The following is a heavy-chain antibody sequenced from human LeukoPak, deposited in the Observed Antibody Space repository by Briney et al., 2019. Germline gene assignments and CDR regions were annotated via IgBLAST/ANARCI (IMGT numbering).Heavy chain of an antibody. CDR3: ARASYYDFWSWPGAFDI. D-gene: IGHD3-3*01. CDR1: GFTFSSYG. V-gene: IGHV3-23*01. CDR2: ISGSGGST. Sequence: GGSLRLSCAASGFTFSSYGMSWVRQAPGKGLEWVSAISGSGGSTYYADSVKGRFTISRDNSKNSLYLQMNSLRAEDTAVYYCARASYYDFWSWPGAFDIWGQGTMVTVSS. J-gene: IGHJ3*02.